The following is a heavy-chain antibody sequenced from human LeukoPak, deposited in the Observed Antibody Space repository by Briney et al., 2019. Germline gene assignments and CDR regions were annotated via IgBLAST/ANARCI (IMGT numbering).Heavy chain of an antibody. Sequence: PGGSLRLSCPASGFTFSSYSMNCVRQPPGKGLEWVSYISSSSSNIYYADSVKGRFTISRDNAKNSLYLQKNSLRAEDTAVYYCARAGATTVDYWGQGTLVTVSS. J-gene: IGHJ4*02. D-gene: IGHD1-26*01. CDR1: GFTFSSYS. CDR3: ARAGATTVDY. V-gene: IGHV3-48*01. CDR2: ISSSSSNI.